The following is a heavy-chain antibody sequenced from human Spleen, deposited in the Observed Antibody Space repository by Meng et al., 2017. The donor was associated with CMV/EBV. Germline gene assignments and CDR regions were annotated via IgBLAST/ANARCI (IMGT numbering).Heavy chain of an antibody. CDR1: GFTFDDSA. CDR3: VRVGLAMDV. CDR2: ISWNSGNI. J-gene: IGHJ6*02. Sequence: SLKISCAASGFTFDDSAMHWVRQAPGKGLEWVSGISWNSGNIGYADSVKGRFTISRDSAKSSLYLEMKSLRAEDTALYYCVRVGLAMDVWGQGTTVTVSS. D-gene: IGHD3-16*01. V-gene: IGHV3-9*01.